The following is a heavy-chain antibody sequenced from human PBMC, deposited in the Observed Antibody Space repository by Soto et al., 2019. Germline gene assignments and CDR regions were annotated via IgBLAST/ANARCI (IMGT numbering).Heavy chain of an antibody. Sequence: EVQMVGSGGGLVQSGGSLRLSCEASGFTFGNYWMSWVRQAPGKGLEWVANINQDGSETHYGDSVRGRFSISRDNVRNSGYLQMNLLSAEDTAVYYCARYLSSGPIDYWGQGTLVTVSS. CDR3: ARYLSSGPIDY. V-gene: IGHV3-7*04. J-gene: IGHJ4*02. CDR1: GFTFGNYW. CDR2: INQDGSET. D-gene: IGHD2-8*02.